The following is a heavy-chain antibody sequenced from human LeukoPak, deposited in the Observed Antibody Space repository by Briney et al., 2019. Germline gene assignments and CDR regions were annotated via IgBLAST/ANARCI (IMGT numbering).Heavy chain of an antibody. CDR1: GGSFSGYY. V-gene: IGHV4-34*01. CDR2: ITHGGST. D-gene: IGHD3-22*01. J-gene: IGHJ4*02. Sequence: SETLSLTSAVYGGSFSGYYWGWIRQPPGKGLEWIGEITHGGSTNYNPSLKSRVTISVDTSKNQFSLKLCSVTATDTAVDSCARYLRYYDSNGSRGGLFDYWGQGTLVTVSS. CDR3: ARYLRYYDSNGSRGGLFDY.